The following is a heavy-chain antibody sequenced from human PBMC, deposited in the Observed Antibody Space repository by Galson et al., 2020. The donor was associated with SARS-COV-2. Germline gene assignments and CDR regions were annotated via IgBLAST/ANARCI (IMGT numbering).Heavy chain of an antibody. CDR3: AGRVSGAGSLHI. V-gene: IGHV6-1*01. J-gene: IGHJ3*02. D-gene: IGHD6-13*01. CDR2: TYYRSQWST. CDR1: GDSVSSNSAA. Sequence: SQTHSPTSAISGDSVSSNSAAWNWIRQSPSRGLEWLGRTYYRSQWSTDYAVSVKSRITINPDTYKNQFSLQLNSVTPEDTAIYYCAGRVSGAGSLHIWGQGTMVIVSS.